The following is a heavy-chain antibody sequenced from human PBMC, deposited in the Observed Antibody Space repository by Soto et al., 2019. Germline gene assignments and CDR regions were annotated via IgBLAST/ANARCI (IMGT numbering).Heavy chain of an antibody. CDR3: AKDRVITFGGVIVESPGY. CDR1: GFTFSSYG. Sequence: QVQLVESGGGVVQPGRSLRLSCAASGFTFSSYGMHWVRQAPGKGLGWVAVISYDGSNKYYADSVKGRFTISRDNSKNTLYLQMNSLRAEDTAVYYCAKDRVITFGGVIVESPGYWGQGTLVTVSS. J-gene: IGHJ4*02. D-gene: IGHD3-16*02. CDR2: ISYDGSNK. V-gene: IGHV3-30*18.